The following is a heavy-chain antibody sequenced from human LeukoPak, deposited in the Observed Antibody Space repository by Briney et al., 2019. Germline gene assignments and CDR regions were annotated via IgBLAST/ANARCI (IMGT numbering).Heavy chain of an antibody. J-gene: IGHJ6*02. CDR2: IYTSGST. CDR1: GGSISSYY. V-gene: IGHV4-4*07. CDR3: AGTNHGDYHYYYGMDV. Sequence: SETLSLTCTVSGGSISSYYWSWIRQPAGKGLEWIGRIYTSGSTNYNPSLKSRVTMSVDTSKNQFSLKLSSVTAADTAVYYCAGTNHGDYHYYYGMDVWGQGTTVTVSS. D-gene: IGHD2-8*01.